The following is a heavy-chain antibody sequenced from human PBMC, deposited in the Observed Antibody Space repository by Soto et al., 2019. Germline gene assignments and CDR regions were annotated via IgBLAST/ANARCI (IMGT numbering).Heavy chain of an antibody. CDR1: GACINSGVYY. J-gene: IGHJ4*02. Sequence: ILSLTWIVSGACINSGVYYWSWVRQHPGKGLEWIAYIFYNGNTYYNPSLRSRVTISVDTSENQFSLKFSSVTAADTAVYYCARGGLKGSNYLESWGQGTLVTVSS. D-gene: IGHD2-15*01. CDR2: IFYNGNT. V-gene: IGHV4-31*02. CDR3: ARGGLKGSNYLES.